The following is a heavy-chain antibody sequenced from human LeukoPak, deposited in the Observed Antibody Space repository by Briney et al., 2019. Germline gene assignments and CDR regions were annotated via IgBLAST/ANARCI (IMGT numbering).Heavy chain of an antibody. CDR3: ARGAPHYYFDY. CDR2: IYTSGST. Sequence: SQTLPLTCTVSGGSISSGSYYWSWIRQPAGKGLEWIGRIYTSGSTNYNPSLKSRVTISVDTSKNQFSLKLSSVTAADTAVYYCARGAPHYYFDYWGQGTLVTVSS. J-gene: IGHJ4*02. CDR1: GGSISSGSYY. V-gene: IGHV4-61*02.